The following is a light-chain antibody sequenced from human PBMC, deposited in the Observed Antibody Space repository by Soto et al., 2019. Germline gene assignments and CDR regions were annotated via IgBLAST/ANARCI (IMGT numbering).Light chain of an antibody. J-gene: IGKJ1*01. CDR2: AAS. CDR3: QQYNNWPPWT. CDR1: QRVSSN. Sequence: EIVMTQSPATLSVSLGERATLSCRASQRVSSNLAWYQQKPGQAPRLLIYAASTRDPGIPARFSGSGSGTEFTLTISSLQYEDVAVYYCQQYNNWPPWTFGQGTKVEIK. V-gene: IGKV3-15*01.